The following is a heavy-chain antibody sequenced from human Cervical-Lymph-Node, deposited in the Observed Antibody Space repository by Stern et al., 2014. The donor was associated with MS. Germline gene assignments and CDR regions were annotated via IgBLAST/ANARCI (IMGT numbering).Heavy chain of an antibody. V-gene: IGHV2-5*02. J-gene: IGHJ5*02. D-gene: IGHD3-16*01. Sequence: QITLKESGPTLVKPTQTLTLTCTFSGFSVSTSGLGVGWFRQPPGKALELLAFMYWDGDERYNSSLRGRLTITSDTSENQVVLTMTDMDPVDTATYYCARRLRLNWFDPWGQGTLVTVSS. CDR3: ARRLRLNWFDP. CDR2: MYWDGDE. CDR1: GFSVSTSGLG.